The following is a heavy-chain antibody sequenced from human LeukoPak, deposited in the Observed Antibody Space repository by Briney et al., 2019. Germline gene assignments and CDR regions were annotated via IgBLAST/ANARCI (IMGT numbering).Heavy chain of an antibody. V-gene: IGHV3-23*01. CDR1: GFTFSSYA. Sequence: GGSLRLSCAASGFTFSSYAMSWVRQAPGKGLEWVSSISGSGGSTYYADSVKGRFTISRDNSKNTLYLQMNSLRAEDTAVYYCAKDSVAFLTCFDYWGQGTLVTVSS. D-gene: IGHD3-3*02. CDR2: ISGSGGST. CDR3: AKDSVAFLTCFDY. J-gene: IGHJ4*02.